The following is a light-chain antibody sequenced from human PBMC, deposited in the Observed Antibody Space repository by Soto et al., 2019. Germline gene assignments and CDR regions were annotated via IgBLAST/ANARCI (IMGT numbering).Light chain of an antibody. J-gene: IGLJ1*01. Sequence: QSVLTQPPSVSGSPGQSVTISCTGTSSDVGSYNRVSWYQQPPGTAPKLMIYDVSNRSSGVPDRFSGSKSGNTASLTISGLQAEDEADYYCSSYTSSNTYVFGTGTKLTVL. CDR2: DVS. V-gene: IGLV2-18*02. CDR1: SSDVGSYNR. CDR3: SSYTSSNTYV.